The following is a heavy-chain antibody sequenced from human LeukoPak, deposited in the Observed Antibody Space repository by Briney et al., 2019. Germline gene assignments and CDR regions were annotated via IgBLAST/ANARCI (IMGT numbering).Heavy chain of an antibody. CDR3: ARLGGWGELLQDY. J-gene: IGHJ4*02. V-gene: IGHV1-46*01. Sequence: ASVKVSCKASGYTFTIYYMHWVRQAPGQGLEWMGIINPSGGSTSYAQKFQGRVTMTRDMSTSTVYMELSSLRSEDTAVYYCARLGGWGELLQDYWGQGTLVTVSS. D-gene: IGHD1-26*01. CDR1: GYTFTIYY. CDR2: INPSGGST.